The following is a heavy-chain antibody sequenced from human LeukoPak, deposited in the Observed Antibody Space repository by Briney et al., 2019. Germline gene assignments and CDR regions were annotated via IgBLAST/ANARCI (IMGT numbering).Heavy chain of an antibody. CDR1: GFTFSSYG. D-gene: IGHD6-13*01. Sequence: GGSLRLSCAASGFTFSSYGMHWVRQAPGKGLEWVSAISGSGGSTYYADSVKGRFTISRDNSKNTLYLQMNSLRAEDTAVYYCAKIPRMAAAGTRVTDDAFDIWGQGTMVTVSS. CDR3: AKIPRMAAAGTRVTDDAFDI. CDR2: ISGSGGST. V-gene: IGHV3-23*01. J-gene: IGHJ3*02.